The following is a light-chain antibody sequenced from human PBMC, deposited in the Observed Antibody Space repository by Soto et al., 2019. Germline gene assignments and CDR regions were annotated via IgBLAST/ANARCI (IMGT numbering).Light chain of an antibody. J-gene: IGKJ1*01. CDR1: QSLSTY. CDR2: AVS. Sequence: DVQVTQSPSSLSASVGDRVTITCRSSQSLSTYLNWLQQKPGNDPNLLIYAVSNLQSEFPPRYSGSGSGTVFTLTISSLHPEDVGTYYCQPSSCTPVSCGQWNTVEI. CDR3: QPSSCTPVS. V-gene: IGKV1-39*01.